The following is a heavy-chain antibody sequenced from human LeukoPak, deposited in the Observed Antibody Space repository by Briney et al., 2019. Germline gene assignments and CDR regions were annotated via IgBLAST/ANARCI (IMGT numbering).Heavy chain of an antibody. V-gene: IGHV4-59*01. D-gene: IGHD3-9*01. J-gene: IGHJ4*02. CDR3: AGDDILTGYFTQDY. CDR2: TYYSGST. CDR1: GGSISSYY. Sequence: ASETLSLTCTVSGGSISSYYWSWIRQPPGKGLEWIGYTYYSGSTNYNPSLKSRVTISVDTSKNQFSLKLSSVTAADTAVYYCAGDDILTGYFTQDYWGQGTLVTVSS.